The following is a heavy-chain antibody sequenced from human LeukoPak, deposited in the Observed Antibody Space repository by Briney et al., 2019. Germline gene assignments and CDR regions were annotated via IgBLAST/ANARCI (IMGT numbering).Heavy chain of an antibody. D-gene: IGHD5-18*01. J-gene: IGHJ5*02. CDR3: ASVVDTAMENWFDP. CDR2: IYYSGST. CDR1: GGSISSYY. Sequence: SETLSPTCTVSGGSISSYYWSWIRQPPGKGLEWIGYIYYSGSTNYNPSLKSRVTISVDTSKNQFSLKLSSVTAADTAVYYCASVVDTAMENWFDPWGQGTLVTVSS. V-gene: IGHV4-59*01.